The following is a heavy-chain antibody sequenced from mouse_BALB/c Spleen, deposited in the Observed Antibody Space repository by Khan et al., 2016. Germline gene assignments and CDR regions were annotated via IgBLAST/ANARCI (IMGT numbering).Heavy chain of an antibody. V-gene: IGHV1-77*01. Sequence: QVQLQQSGAELARPGASVKLSCKASGYTFTDYYINWVKQRTGQGLEGIGEYFPGSGNTYYNEKLKGKATLTADKSYSTAYMQLSSLTSEDSAVYFCARSVYYGSYFDYWGQGTTLTVSS. D-gene: IGHD2-2*01. CDR3: ARSVYYGSYFDY. J-gene: IGHJ2*01. CDR1: GYTFTDYY. CDR2: YFPGSGNT.